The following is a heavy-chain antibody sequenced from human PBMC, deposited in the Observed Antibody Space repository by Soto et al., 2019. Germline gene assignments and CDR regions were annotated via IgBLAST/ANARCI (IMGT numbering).Heavy chain of an antibody. CDR2: ITHSGST. J-gene: IGHJ4*02. V-gene: IGHV4-34*01. CDR3: ARSNVRGWSY. Sequence: SETLSLTCAVYGGSFSGYYWTWIRQPPGKGLEWIGEITHSGSTNYNPSLKSRVTISVDTSKNQFSLNLNSVTAADTAVYYCARSNVRGWSYWSQGTLVTVSS. CDR1: GGSFSGYY. D-gene: IGHD3-10*02.